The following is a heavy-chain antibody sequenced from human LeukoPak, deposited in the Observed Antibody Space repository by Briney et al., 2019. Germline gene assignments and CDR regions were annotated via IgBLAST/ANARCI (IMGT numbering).Heavy chain of an antibody. CDR2: ISSSSSTI. CDR3: ARDDCTNGVSPPRGSALHI. J-gene: IGHJ3*02. V-gene: IGHV3-48*01. D-gene: IGHD2-8*01. Sequence: GGTLRLSCAASGFTFSSYSMNWVRQAPGKGLEWVSYISSSSSTIYYADSVKGRFTISRDNAKKSLYLQMNSLRAEDAAVYYCARDDCTNGVSPPRGSALHIWAQGTMVTVSS. CDR1: GFTFSSYS.